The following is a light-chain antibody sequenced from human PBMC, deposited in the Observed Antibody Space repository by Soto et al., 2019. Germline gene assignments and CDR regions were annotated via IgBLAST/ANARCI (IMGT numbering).Light chain of an antibody. CDR1: QSVSSY. CDR2: AVS. Sequence: EIVLTQSPATLSLSPGERATLSCRASQSVSSYLAWYQQKPGQAPRLLMYAVSTRATGIPGRFSGSGSGTDFSLTISSLQSEDFGVYYCQQYNKWPGTFGQGTKVDIK. J-gene: IGKJ1*01. V-gene: IGKV3-15*01. CDR3: QQYNKWPGT.